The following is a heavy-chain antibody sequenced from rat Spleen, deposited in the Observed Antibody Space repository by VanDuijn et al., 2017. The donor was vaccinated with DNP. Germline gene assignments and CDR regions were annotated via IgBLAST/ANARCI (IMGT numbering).Heavy chain of an antibody. J-gene: IGHJ2*01. CDR2: ISTGIGNT. V-gene: IGHV5-25*01. CDR1: GFTFSDYY. Sequence: EVQLVESGGDLVQPGRSLKLFCAASGFTFSDYYMAWIRQAPTKGLEWVASISTGIGNTYYRDSVKGRFTISRDNAENTVYLQMSSLRSEDTATYYCASWAPIAPLSTSNYWGQGVMVTVSS. D-gene: IGHD1-2*01. CDR3: ASWAPIAPLSTSNY.